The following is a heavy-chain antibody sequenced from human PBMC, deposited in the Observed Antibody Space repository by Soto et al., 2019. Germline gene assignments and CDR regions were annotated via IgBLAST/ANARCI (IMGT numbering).Heavy chain of an antibody. Sequence: ASVKVSCKASGGTFSSYAISWVRQAPGQGLEWMGGIIPIFGTANYAQKFQGRVTITADESTSTAYMELSSLRSEDTAVYYCAGRTLTTHTYYYDSSGYPFDYWGQGTLVTVSS. V-gene: IGHV1-69*13. J-gene: IGHJ4*02. CDR1: GGTFSSYA. CDR2: IIPIFGTA. D-gene: IGHD3-22*01. CDR3: AGRTLTTHTYYYDSSGYPFDY.